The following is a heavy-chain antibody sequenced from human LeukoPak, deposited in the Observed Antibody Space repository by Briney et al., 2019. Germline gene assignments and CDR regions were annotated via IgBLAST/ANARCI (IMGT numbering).Heavy chain of an antibody. J-gene: IGHJ4*02. CDR2: ISSSSSYI. Sequence: GGSLRLSCAASGFTFSSYSMIWVRQAPGKGLEWVSSISSSSSYIYYADSVKGRFTISRDDAKNSLYLQMNSLRAEDTAVYYCARRAGAYSHPYDYWGQGTLVTVSS. D-gene: IGHD4/OR15-4a*01. CDR1: GFTFSSYS. CDR3: ARRAGAYSHPYDY. V-gene: IGHV3-21*04.